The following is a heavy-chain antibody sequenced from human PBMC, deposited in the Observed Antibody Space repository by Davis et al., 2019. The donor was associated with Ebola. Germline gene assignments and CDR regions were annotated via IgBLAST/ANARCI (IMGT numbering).Heavy chain of an antibody. CDR1: GFTFSSYS. CDR2: ISSSSSTI. Sequence: GGSLRLSCAASGFTFSSYSMNWVRQAPGKGLEWVSYISSSSSTIYYADSVKGRFTISRDNAKNSLYLQMNSLRDEDTAVYYCASKNEWEPYYYGMDVWGQGTTVTVSS. V-gene: IGHV3-48*02. D-gene: IGHD1-26*01. J-gene: IGHJ6*02. CDR3: ASKNEWEPYYYGMDV.